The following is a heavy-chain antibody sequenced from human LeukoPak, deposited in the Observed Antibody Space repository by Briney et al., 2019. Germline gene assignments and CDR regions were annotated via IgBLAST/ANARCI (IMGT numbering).Heavy chain of an antibody. J-gene: IGHJ5*02. CDR2: INPSGDFR. V-gene: IGHV1-46*01. CDR1: GYTFGTHW. CDR3: ARDYSGEWEQLTGWWFDP. D-gene: IGHD1/OR15-1a*01. Sequence: ASVKVSCKASGYTFGTHWMHWVRQAPGQGLEWMGIINPSGDFRSYAQKFQGRITVTRDMSTRTVYMELSDLRPEDTAVYYCARDYSGEWEQLTGWWFDPWGQGTLVIVSS.